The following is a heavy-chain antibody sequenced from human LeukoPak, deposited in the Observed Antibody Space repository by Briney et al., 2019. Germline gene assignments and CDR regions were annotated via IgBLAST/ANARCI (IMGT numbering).Heavy chain of an antibody. Sequence: PSETLSLTCAVYGGSFSGYYWGWIRQPPGKGLEWIGEINHSGSTNYNPSLKSRVTISVDTSKNQFSLKLSSVTAADTAVYYRAINKGGYCSSTSCHGRRNWFDPWGQGTLVTVSS. CDR3: AINKGGYCSSTSCHGRRNWFDP. J-gene: IGHJ5*02. CDR2: INHSGST. V-gene: IGHV4-34*01. CDR1: GGSFSGYY. D-gene: IGHD2-2*01.